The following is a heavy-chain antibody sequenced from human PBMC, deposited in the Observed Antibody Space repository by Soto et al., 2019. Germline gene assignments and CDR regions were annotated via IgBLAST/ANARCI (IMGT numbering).Heavy chain of an antibody. Sequence: GASVKVSCKASGGTFSSYAISWVRQAPGQGLEWMGGIIPIFGTANYAQKFQGRVTITADESTSTAYMELSSLRSEDTAVYYCCCYSYCSSTSCRRSDYYGMDVWGQGTTVTVSS. D-gene: IGHD2-2*01. CDR2: IIPIFGTA. CDR1: GGTFSSYA. V-gene: IGHV1-69*13. CDR3: CCYSYCSSTSCRRSDYYGMDV. J-gene: IGHJ6*02.